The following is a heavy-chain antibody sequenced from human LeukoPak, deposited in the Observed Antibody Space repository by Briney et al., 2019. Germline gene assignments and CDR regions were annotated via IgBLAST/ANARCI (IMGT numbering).Heavy chain of an antibody. CDR3: AIQGSIVPHLLLEF. CDR2: INSRGNDK. V-gene: IGHV3-21*01. D-gene: IGHD2-21*01. CDR1: SSTFRSYS. J-gene: IGHJ4*02. Sequence: GGSLRLSCAAASSTFRSYSMNWVRQAPGKGLEWVSSINSRGNDKYYAESVKGRFTISRDNAKNSLYLQMNNLRLEDTAVHYCAIQGSIVPHLLLEFWGQGSLVTVSS.